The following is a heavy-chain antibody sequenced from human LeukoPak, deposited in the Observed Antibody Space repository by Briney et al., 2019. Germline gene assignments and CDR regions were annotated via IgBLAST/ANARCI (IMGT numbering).Heavy chain of an antibody. V-gene: IGHV3-74*01. J-gene: IGHJ3*02. CDR3: ARGPGAFDM. CDR2: INSDWSST. D-gene: IGHD2-2*01. Sequence: GGALRLSCVASGFMFISYWMNWVRQAPGNGLVWVSLINSDWSSTIYADPVTGRFTISKDNANNTLFLQMNSLRAEDTAVYYCARGPGAFDMWGQGTMVTVSS. CDR1: GFMFISYW.